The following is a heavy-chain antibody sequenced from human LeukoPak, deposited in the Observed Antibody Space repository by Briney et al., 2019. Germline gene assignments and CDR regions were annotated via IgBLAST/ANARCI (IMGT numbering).Heavy chain of an antibody. CDR2: INPSGGST. CDR3: ARESSVVAATGTFDY. Sequence: ASLKVSCKASGYTFTSYYMHWVRQAPGQGLEWMGIINPSGGSTSYAQKFQGRVTMTRDTSTSTVYMELSSLRSEDTAVYYCARESSVVAATGTFDYWGQGTLVTVSS. J-gene: IGHJ4*02. D-gene: IGHD2-15*01. CDR1: GYTFTSYY. V-gene: IGHV1-46*01.